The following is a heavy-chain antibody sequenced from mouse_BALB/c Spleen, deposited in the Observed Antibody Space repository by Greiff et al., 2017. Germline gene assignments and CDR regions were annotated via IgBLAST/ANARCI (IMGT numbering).Heavy chain of an antibody. CDR2: IRSKSNNYAT. V-gene: IGHV10-1*02. CDR3: VRQTGARAYYFDY. D-gene: IGHD4-1*01. CDR1: GFTFNTYA. Sequence: EVQGVESGGGLVQPKGSLKLSCAASGFTFNTYAMNWVRQAPGKGLEWVARIRSKSNNYATYYADSVKDRFTISRDASQSMLYLQMNNLKTEDTAMYYCVRQTGARAYYFDYWGRGTTLTVSS. J-gene: IGHJ2*01.